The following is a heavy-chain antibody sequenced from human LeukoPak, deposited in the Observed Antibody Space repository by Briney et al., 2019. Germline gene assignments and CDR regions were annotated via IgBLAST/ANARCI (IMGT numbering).Heavy chain of an antibody. D-gene: IGHD2-2*01. CDR2: ISAYNGNT. Sequence: ASVKVSCKASGYTFTSYGISWVRQAPGQGLEWMGWISAYNGNTNYAQKLQGRVTMTTDTSTSTAYMELRSLRSDDTAVYYCARDRVGMRYCSSTSCRRGVYWGQGTLVTVSS. CDR1: GYTFTSYG. CDR3: ARDRVGMRYCSSTSCRRGVY. V-gene: IGHV1-18*01. J-gene: IGHJ4*02.